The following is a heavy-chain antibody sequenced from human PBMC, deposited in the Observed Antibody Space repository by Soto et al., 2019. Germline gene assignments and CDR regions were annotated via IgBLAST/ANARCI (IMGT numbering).Heavy chain of an antibody. J-gene: IGHJ4*02. D-gene: IGHD3-16*01. CDR3: AREGPLGLQDSDY. CDR2: INPNSGGT. CDR1: GYTLTGDY. V-gene: IGHV1-2*02. Sequence: GASVKGAYKASGYTLTGDYVRWVRQAPGQGLEWMGWINPNSGGTNYAQKLQGRVTMTTDTSTSTAYMELRSLRSDDTAVYYCAREGPLGLQDSDYWGQGTLVTVSS.